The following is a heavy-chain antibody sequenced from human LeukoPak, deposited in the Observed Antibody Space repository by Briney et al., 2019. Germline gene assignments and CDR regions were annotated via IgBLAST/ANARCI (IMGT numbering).Heavy chain of an antibody. J-gene: IGHJ5*02. CDR1: GFTFSSYA. D-gene: IGHD1-26*01. CDR2: ISGSGDTT. Sequence: PGGSLRLSCAASGFTFSSYAMNWVRQAPGKGLEWVSFISGSGDTTYYADSVKGRFTISRDNSKNTLYLQMNSLRAEDTAVYYCAKSRGESRGASNHWGQGTLVTVSS. V-gene: IGHV3-23*01. CDR3: AKSRGESRGASNH.